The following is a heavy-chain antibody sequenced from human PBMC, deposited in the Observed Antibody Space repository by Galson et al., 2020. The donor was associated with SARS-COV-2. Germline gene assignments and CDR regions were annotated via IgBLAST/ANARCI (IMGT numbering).Heavy chain of an antibody. J-gene: IGHJ6*02. D-gene: IGHD6-6*01. Sequence: SETLSLTCTVSGGSIISYYWSWIRQPPGKGLEWLGYIYYSGSTKYNPSLQSRFTISADTSKTQVSLRLTSVTAADTAVYYCARQVEYSTSSGLTGYYYGMDVWGQGTAVTVSS. CDR2: IYYSGST. V-gene: IGHV4-59*08. CDR3: ARQVEYSTSSGLTGYYYGMDV. CDR1: GGSIISYY.